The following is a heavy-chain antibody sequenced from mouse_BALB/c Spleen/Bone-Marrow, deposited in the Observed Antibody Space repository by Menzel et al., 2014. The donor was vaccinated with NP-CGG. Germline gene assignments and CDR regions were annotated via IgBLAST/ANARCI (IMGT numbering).Heavy chain of an antibody. J-gene: IGHJ2*01. Sequence: EVKVVESGPELVKPGASVKISCKASGYSFTGYFMNWVKQSHGKSLEWIGRINPYNGDTFYNQKFKGKATLTVDKSSGTAHMELLSLTSEDSAVYYCGTESNNDFDYWGQGTTLTVSS. D-gene: IGHD2-5*01. CDR1: GYSFTGYF. CDR2: INPYNGDT. CDR3: GTESNNDFDY. V-gene: IGHV1-37*01.